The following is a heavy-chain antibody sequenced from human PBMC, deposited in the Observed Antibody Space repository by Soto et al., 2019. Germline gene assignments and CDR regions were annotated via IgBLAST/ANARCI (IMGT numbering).Heavy chain of an antibody. J-gene: IGHJ4*02. CDR2: ISAYNGNT. V-gene: IGHV1-18*01. Sequence: ASVKVSCKASGYTFTSYGISWVRQAPGQGLEWMGWISAYNGNTNYAQKLQGRVYMTPDTSTSTADMEQRSLRSDDTAVYYCARDTARAWYYYDSSGYSYFDYWGQGTLVTVSS. D-gene: IGHD3-22*01. CDR3: ARDTARAWYYYDSSGYSYFDY. CDR1: GYTFTSYG.